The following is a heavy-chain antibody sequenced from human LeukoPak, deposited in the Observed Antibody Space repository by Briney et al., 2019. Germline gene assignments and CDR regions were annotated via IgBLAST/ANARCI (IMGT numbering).Heavy chain of an antibody. D-gene: IGHD6-13*01. CDR3: AKEKTVRGVIAAAGNFDY. CDR1: GFTFSSYA. CDR2: ISGSGGST. Sequence: GGSLRLSCAASGFTFSSYAMSWVRQAPGKGLEWVSAISGSGGSTYYADSVRGRFTISRDNSKNTLYLQMNSLRAEDTAVYYCAKEKTVRGVIAAAGNFDYWGQGTLVTVSS. V-gene: IGHV3-23*01. J-gene: IGHJ4*02.